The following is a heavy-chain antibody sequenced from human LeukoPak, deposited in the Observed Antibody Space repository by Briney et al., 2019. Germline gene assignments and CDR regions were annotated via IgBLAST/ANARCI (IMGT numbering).Heavy chain of an antibody. CDR2: INPNSGGT. D-gene: IGHD3-3*01. Sequence: ASVKVSCKASGYTFTGYYMHWVRQAPGQGLEWMGWINPNSGGTNYAQKFQGRVTMTRDTSISTAYMELSRLRSDDTAVHYCARVGLLEFKIDYWGQGTLVTVSS. J-gene: IGHJ4*02. V-gene: IGHV1-2*02. CDR3: ARVGLLEFKIDY. CDR1: GYTFTGYY.